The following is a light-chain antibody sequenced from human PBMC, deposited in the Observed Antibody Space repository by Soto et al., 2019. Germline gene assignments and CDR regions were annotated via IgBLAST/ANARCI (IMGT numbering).Light chain of an antibody. CDR2: WAS. CDR3: QQYLSTPYT. CDR1: QSVLFSSNNKNY. Sequence: DIVMTQSPDSLAVSLGERATINCKSSQSVLFSSNNKNYLAWYQQKPGQPPKLLIYWASTRESGVPDRFSGSGSGADFTLTISSLQAEDVAVYYCQQYLSTPYTFGQGTKVEIK. J-gene: IGKJ2*01. V-gene: IGKV4-1*01.